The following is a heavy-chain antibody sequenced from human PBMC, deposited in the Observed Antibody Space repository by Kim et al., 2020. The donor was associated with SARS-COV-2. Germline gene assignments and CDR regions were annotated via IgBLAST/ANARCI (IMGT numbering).Heavy chain of an antibody. CDR1: GFTFSSYA. CDR2: ISGSGGST. Sequence: GGSLRLSCAASGFTFSSYAMSWVRQAPGKGLEWVSSISGSGGSTYYAYSVKVRFTISRYNSKYTLYLQMNSLRVEDTAVYYCAKDRGISTSCHVYHYYG. J-gene: IGHJ6*01. D-gene: IGHD2-2*01. CDR3: AKDRGISTSCHVYHYYG. V-gene: IGHV3-23*01.